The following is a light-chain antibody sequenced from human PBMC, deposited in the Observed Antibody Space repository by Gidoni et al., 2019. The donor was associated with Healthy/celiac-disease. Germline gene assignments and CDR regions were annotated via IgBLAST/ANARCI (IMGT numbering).Light chain of an antibody. J-gene: IGKJ5*01. CDR1: QSVSSH. CDR2: DAS. CDR3: QQRSNWPPRIT. Sequence: IVFTQSPDTLSLSPGERATLSCRPSQSVSSHLAWYQQNPGQAPRLLIYDASHRATGIPARFSGSGSGTDFTLTISSLEPEDFAVYYCQQRSNWPPRITFGQGTRLEIK. V-gene: IGKV3-11*01.